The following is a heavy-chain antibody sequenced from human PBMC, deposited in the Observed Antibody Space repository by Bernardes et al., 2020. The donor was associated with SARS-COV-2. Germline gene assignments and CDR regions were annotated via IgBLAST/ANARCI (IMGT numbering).Heavy chain of an antibody. Sequence: GGSLRLSCAASGFTFSSYAMHWVRQAPGKGLEWVAVISYDGSNKYYADPVKGRFTISRDNSKNTLYLQMNSLRAEDTAVYYCASDGSSSWYSWAPVYYYCSGMDVWGPRPTVTVSS. CDR3: ASDGSSSWYSWAPVYYYCSGMDV. D-gene: IGHD6-13*01. CDR1: GFTFSSYA. CDR2: ISYDGSNK. V-gene: IGHV3-30-3*01. J-gene: IGHJ6*02.